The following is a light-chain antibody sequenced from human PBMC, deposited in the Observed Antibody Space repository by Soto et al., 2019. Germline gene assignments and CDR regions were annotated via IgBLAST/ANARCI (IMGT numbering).Light chain of an antibody. V-gene: IGKV1-12*02. CDR2: GAS. Sequence: DIPMTQSPSSVSASVGDRVTITCRASQDIHTWLAWYQQNPGKAPNLLIYGASTLQSGVRSRFNPSGSGSDLPLNIRHLQPEDFATYYFRQANTFPFAFGPETKVHF. CDR1: QDIHTW. CDR3: RQANTFPFA. J-gene: IGKJ3*01.